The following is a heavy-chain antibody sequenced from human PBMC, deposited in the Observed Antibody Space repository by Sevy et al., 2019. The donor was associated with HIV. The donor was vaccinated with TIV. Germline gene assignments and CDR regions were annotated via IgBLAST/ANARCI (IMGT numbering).Heavy chain of an antibody. J-gene: IGHJ6*02. CDR1: GFTFSGYA. CDR3: AKTINSGGGVVPAANYYYYGLDV. V-gene: IGHV3-23*01. CDR2: INGKGRST. Sequence: GGSLRLSCAASGFTFSGYAMNWVRQAPGKGLEWVSAINGKGRSTHYADSVEGRLTISRDTSKNTLYLQMNGLRAEDTAVYYCAKTINSGGGVVPAANYYYYGLDVWGQGTTVTVSS. D-gene: IGHD2-2*01.